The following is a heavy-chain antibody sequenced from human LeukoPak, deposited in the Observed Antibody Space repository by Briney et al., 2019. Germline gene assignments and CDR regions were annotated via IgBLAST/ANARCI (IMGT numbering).Heavy chain of an antibody. J-gene: IGHJ4*02. V-gene: IGHV1-2*04. D-gene: IGHD1-26*01. CDR2: INPNSGGT. Sequence: ASVKVSCKASGYTFTGYYMHWVRQAPGQGLEWMGWINPNSGGTNYAQKFQGWVTMTRDTSISTAYMELSRLTSDDTAVYYCATSGGGIVGATTTGDYFDYWGQGTLVTVSS. CDR1: GYTFTGYY. CDR3: ATSGGGIVGATTTGDYFDY.